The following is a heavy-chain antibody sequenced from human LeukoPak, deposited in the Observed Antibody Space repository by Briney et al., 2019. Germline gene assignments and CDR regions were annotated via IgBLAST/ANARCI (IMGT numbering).Heavy chain of an antibody. Sequence: GGSLRLSCAASGFTFSSYSMNWVRQAPGKGLEWVSSISSSSSYIYYAGSVKGRFTISRDNAKNSLYLQMNSLRAEDTAVYYCARVVVAARPSSWYFDLWGRGTLVTVSS. D-gene: IGHD6-6*01. CDR3: ARVVVAARPSSWYFDL. V-gene: IGHV3-21*01. J-gene: IGHJ2*01. CDR2: ISSSSSYI. CDR1: GFTFSSYS.